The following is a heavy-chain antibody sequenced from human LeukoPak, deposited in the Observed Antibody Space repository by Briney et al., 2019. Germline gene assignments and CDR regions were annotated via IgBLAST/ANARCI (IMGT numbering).Heavy chain of an antibody. D-gene: IGHD3-16*01. CDR2: IYYSGST. CDR3: ARDLLGYFDY. CDR1: GDSISTYY. Sequence: PSETLSLTCTVSGDSISTYYWSWIRQPPGKGLEWIGYIYYSGSTNYNPSLKSRVTISVDTSKNQFSLKLSSVTAADTAVYYCARDLLGYFDYWGQGTLVTVSS. J-gene: IGHJ4*02. V-gene: IGHV4-59*01.